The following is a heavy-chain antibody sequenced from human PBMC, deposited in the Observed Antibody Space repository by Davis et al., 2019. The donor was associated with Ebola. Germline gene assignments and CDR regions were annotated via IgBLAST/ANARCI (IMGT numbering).Heavy chain of an antibody. CDR2: INHSGDS. J-gene: IGHJ6*02. Sequence: SETLSLTCAVYGGSFSNYYWTWIRQPPGKGLEWIGEINHSGDSNDNPSLKSRVTMSVDMSKNQFSLKLSSVTAADTAVYYCARGRHRALSTGMDVWGQGTTVTVSS. CDR3: ARGRHRALSTGMDV. D-gene: IGHD1-14*01. V-gene: IGHV4-34*01. CDR1: GGSFSNYY.